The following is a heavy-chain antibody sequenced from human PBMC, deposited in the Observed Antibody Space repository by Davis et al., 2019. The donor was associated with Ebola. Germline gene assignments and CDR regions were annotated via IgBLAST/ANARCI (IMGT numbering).Heavy chain of an antibody. CDR3: ARRSGGTFN. CDR2: IGPSRDAI. D-gene: IGHD2-8*02. CDR1: GFTFSTFG. J-gene: IGHJ4*02. Sequence: GESLKISCAASGFTFSTFGMNWVRQAPGKGLEWISYIGPSRDAIVYADSVRGRFTISRDDDRNSVYLQMNSLRDEDTAVYYCARRSGGTFNWGQGTLVTVSS. V-gene: IGHV3-48*02.